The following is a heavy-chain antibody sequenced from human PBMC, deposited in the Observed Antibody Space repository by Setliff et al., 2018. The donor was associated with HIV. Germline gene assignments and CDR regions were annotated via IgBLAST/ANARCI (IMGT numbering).Heavy chain of an antibody. CDR1: GDSISNYY. V-gene: IGHV4-4*09. CDR3: ARGRDYVWGSYRPRRYYYYNMDV. D-gene: IGHD3-16*02. J-gene: IGHJ6*03. CDR2: IYTTGST. Sequence: SETLSLTCTVSGDSISNYYWSWVRQPPGKGLEWIGYIYTTGSTNYNPSLKSRVTMSVDTSKNQFSLRLTSVTAADTAVYFCARGRDYVWGSYRPRRYYYYNMDVWGKGTTVTVSS.